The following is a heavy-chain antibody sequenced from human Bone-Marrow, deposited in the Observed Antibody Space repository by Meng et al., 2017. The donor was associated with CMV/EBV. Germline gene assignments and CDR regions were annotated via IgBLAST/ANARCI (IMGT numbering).Heavy chain of an antibody. V-gene: IGHV4-59*01. Sequence: SETLSLTCTVSGGSISSYYWSWIRQPPGKGLEWIGYIYYSGSTNYNPSLKSRVTISVDTSKNQFSLRLSSVTAADTAVYYCAREIGSGWFDYWGQGTPVTVSS. D-gene: IGHD6-19*01. CDR1: GGSISSYY. CDR2: IYYSGST. J-gene: IGHJ4*02. CDR3: AREIGSGWFDY.